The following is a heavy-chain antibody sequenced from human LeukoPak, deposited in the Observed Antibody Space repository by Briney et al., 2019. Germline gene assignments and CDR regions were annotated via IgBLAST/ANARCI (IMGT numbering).Heavy chain of an antibody. CDR2: IYYSGST. CDR3: ARSTRVRSSSWLDY. D-gene: IGHD6-13*01. J-gene: IGHJ4*02. Sequence: SQTLSLTCTVSGGSISSGGYYWSWIRQHPGKGLEWIGYIYYSGSTYYNPSLKSRVTISVDASKNQFSLKLSPVTAADTAVYYCARSTRVRSSSWLDYWGQGTLVTVSS. CDR1: GGSISSGGYY. V-gene: IGHV4-31*03.